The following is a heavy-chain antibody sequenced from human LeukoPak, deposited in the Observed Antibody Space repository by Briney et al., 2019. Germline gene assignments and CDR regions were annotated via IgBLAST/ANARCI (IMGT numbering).Heavy chain of an antibody. CDR3: ARGGKSYRGYSGYDFGY. CDR2: INHSGST. J-gene: IGHJ4*02. CDR1: GGSFSGYY. V-gene: IGHV4-34*01. D-gene: IGHD5-12*01. Sequence: SETLSLTCAVYGGSFSGYYWSWVRQPPGKGLEWIGEINHSGSTNYNPSLKRRVTISVDTSKNQFSLKLSSVTAADTAVYYCARGGKSYRGYSGYDFGYWGQGTLVTVSS.